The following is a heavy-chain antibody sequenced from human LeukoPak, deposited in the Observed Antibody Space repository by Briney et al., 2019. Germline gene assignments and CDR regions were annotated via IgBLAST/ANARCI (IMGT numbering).Heavy chain of an antibody. D-gene: IGHD3-10*01. V-gene: IGHV3-23*01. CDR1: GFTFSSYA. CDR3: AKDLDLLWFGELLSPDAFDI. J-gene: IGHJ3*02. Sequence: WESLRLSCAASGFTFSSYAMSWVRQAPGKGLEWVSADSGNGGSTYSADSVKGRFTISRDDSKNTLYLQMNSLRAEDTAVYYCAKDLDLLWFGELLSPDAFDIWGQGTMV. CDR2: DSGNGGST.